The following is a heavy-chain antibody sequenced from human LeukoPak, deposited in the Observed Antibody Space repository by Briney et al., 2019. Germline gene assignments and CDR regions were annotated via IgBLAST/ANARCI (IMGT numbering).Heavy chain of an antibody. CDR1: GGSISSYY. Sequence: PSETLSLTCTVSGGSISSYYWSWIRQPPGKGLEWIGYIYYSGSTNYNPSLKSRVTISVDTSKNQFSLKLSSVTAADTAVHYCARHVDTAISGEFDYWGQGTLVTVSS. V-gene: IGHV4-59*08. J-gene: IGHJ4*02. CDR3: ARHVDTAISGEFDY. CDR2: IYYSGST. D-gene: IGHD5-18*01.